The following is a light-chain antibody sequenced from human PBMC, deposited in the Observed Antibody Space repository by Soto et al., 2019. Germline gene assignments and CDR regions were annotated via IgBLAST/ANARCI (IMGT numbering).Light chain of an antibody. Sequence: DIVMTQSPLSLPVTPGEPASISCRSSQSLLHSNGYNYLDWYLQKPGQSPQLLIYLGSNRASGVPDRLSGSGSGTDFTLKISRVEAEDVGVYYCMQALLHFTFGPGTKVDIK. V-gene: IGKV2-28*01. J-gene: IGKJ3*01. CDR1: QSLLHSNGYNY. CDR3: MQALLHFT. CDR2: LGS.